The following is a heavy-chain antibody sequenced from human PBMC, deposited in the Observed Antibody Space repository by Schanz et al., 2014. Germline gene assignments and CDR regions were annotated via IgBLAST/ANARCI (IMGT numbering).Heavy chain of an antibody. Sequence: QVELVESGGGVVQPGRSLRLSCAASGFIFNDYYMNWIRQAPGKGLEWLSYISRDGTTSYYADSVKGRFTISRDNSKNTLYLQMNSLRAEDTAVYYCAKGQLLSYYFDYWGQGTLVTVSS. J-gene: IGHJ4*02. CDR3: AKGQLLSYYFDY. CDR1: GFIFNDYY. V-gene: IGHV3-11*01. CDR2: ISRDGTTS. D-gene: IGHD2-21*01.